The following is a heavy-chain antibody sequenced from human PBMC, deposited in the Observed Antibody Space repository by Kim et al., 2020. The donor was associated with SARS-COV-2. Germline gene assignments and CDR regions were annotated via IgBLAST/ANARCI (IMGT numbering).Heavy chain of an antibody. V-gene: IGHV3-7*03. CDR1: GFTFSNFY. Sequence: GGSLRLSCAASGFTFSNFYMSWVRQTPGQGLEWVANIRQDGSDIFYVDSVKGRFTMSRDNAKNSLFLQMNSLRAEDTAVYYCARWNRDGSGWGLDYWGQGTLVTVAS. J-gene: IGHJ4*02. CDR2: IRQDGSDI. D-gene: IGHD6-19*01. CDR3: ARWNRDGSGWGLDY.